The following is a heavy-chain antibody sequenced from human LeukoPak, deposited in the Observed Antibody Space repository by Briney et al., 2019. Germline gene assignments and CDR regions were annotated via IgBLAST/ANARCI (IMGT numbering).Heavy chain of an antibody. J-gene: IGHJ4*02. CDR1: GFTFSSYW. V-gene: IGHV3-7*01. CDR3: ARDELVTMVRGVINY. CDR2: IKQDGSEK. D-gene: IGHD3-10*01. Sequence: GGSLRLSCAASGFTFSSYWMSWVRQAPGKGLEWVANIKQDGSEKYYVDSVKGRFTISRDNAKNSLYLQMNSLGAEDTAVYYCARDELVTMVRGVINYWGQGTLVTVSS.